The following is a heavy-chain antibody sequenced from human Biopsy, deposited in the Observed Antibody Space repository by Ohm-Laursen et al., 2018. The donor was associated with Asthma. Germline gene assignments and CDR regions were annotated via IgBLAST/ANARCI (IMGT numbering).Heavy chain of an antibody. J-gene: IGHJ4*02. CDR1: GFTFGAFW. CDR2: ITGDGSQK. Sequence: SLRLSCAASGFTFGAFWMSWGRQTPGKGLEWVATITGDGSQKFYVDSVTGRFTISRDNSKNSLHLQMNSLRAEDTAVYFCARGDSRGNCCIFDSWGLGTLVTVSS. V-gene: IGHV3-7*04. D-gene: IGHD2-15*01. CDR3: ARGDSRGNCCIFDS.